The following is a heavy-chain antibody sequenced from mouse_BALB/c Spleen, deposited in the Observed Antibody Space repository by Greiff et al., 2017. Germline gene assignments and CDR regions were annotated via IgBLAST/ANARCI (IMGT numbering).Heavy chain of an antibody. Sequence: EVMLVESGGGLVKPGGSLKLSCAASGFTFSSYAMSWVRQTPEKRLEWVASISSGGSTYYPDSVKGRFTISRDNARNILYLQMSSLRSEDTAMYYCARGYRYDAIYAMDYWGQGTSVTVSS. J-gene: IGHJ4*01. CDR1: GFTFSSYA. V-gene: IGHV5-6-5*01. CDR2: ISSGGST. D-gene: IGHD2-14*01. CDR3: ARGYRYDAIYAMDY.